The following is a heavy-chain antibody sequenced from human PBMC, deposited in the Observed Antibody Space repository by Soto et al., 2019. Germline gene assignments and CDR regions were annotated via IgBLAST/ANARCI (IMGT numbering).Heavy chain of an antibody. D-gene: IGHD3-10*01. CDR1: GFTFDDYA. CDR3: AKHFRPGVRGYFDY. J-gene: IGHJ4*02. CDR2: SSWNSGSI. V-gene: IGHV3-9*01. Sequence: EVQLVESGGGLVQPGRSLRLSCAASGFTFDDYAMHWVRQAPGKGLEWVSGSSWNSGSIGYADSVKGRFTISRDNAKNSLYLQMNSLRAEDTALYYCAKHFRPGVRGYFDYWGQGTLVTVSS.